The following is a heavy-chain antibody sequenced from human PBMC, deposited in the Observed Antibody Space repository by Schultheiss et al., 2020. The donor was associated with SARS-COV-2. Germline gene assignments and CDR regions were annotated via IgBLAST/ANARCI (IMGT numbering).Heavy chain of an antibody. CDR3: ARARITIFGVVIIYFDY. CDR2: IYHSGST. J-gene: IGHJ4*02. V-gene: IGHV4-31*03. D-gene: IGHD3-3*01. Sequence: SETLSLTCTVSGGSISSGGYYWSWIRQHPGKGLEWIGEIYHSGSTNYNPSLKSRVTMSVDTSKNQFSLKLSSVTAVDTAVYYCARARITIFGVVIIYFDYWGQGTLVTVSS. CDR1: GGSISSGGYY.